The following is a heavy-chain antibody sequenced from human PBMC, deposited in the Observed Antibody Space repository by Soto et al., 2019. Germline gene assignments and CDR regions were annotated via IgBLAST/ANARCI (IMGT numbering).Heavy chain of an antibody. CDR1: GGTFTNYG. D-gene: IGHD3-22*01. CDR3: ARTGHSGSYDY. Sequence: ASVKVSCKASGGTFTNYGIHWVRQAPGQRLEWMGWINAGNGDTKYSENFQGRVTITRDTSASTVYLDLSSLSSEDTAFYYCARTGHSGSYDYWGQGTLVTVSS. CDR2: INAGNGDT. V-gene: IGHV1-3*01. J-gene: IGHJ4*02.